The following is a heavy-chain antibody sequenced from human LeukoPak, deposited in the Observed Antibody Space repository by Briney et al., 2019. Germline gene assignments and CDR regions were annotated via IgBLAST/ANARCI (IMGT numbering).Heavy chain of an antibody. Sequence: SVKVSCKASGATFSSYAISWVRHAPGQGLEWMGGIIPIFGIANYAQKCQGRVTITADESTSTAYIELSSLRAEETPLYYSAPAIRSWYACSDTWGPGNLVTVSS. CDR3: APAIRSWYACSDT. J-gene: IGHJ5*02. D-gene: IGHD6-13*01. V-gene: IGHV1-69*13. CDR2: IIPIFGIA. CDR1: GATFSSYA.